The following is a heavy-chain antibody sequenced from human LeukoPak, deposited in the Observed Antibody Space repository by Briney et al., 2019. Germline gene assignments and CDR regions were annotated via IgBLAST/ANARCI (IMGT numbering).Heavy chain of an antibody. J-gene: IGHJ4*02. D-gene: IGHD2-8*01. Sequence: GGSLRLSCAASGFTFSSYSMNWARQAPGKGLEWVSSISSSSSYIYYADSVKGRFTISRDNAKNSLYLQMNSLRAEDTAVYYCARTPYCTNGVCYGSWNYWGQGTLVTVSS. CDR3: ARTPYCTNGVCYGSWNY. CDR2: ISSSSSYI. V-gene: IGHV3-21*01. CDR1: GFTFSSYS.